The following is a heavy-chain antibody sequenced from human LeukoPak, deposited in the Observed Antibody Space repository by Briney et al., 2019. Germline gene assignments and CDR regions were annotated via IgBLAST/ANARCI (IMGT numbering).Heavy chain of an antibody. CDR2: ISGSGGST. CDR3: ATDRERDPSVYYLV. D-gene: IGHD3-22*01. V-gene: IGHV3-23*01. Sequence: GGSLRLSCAASGFTFTKSAMSWVRQAPGKGLEWVLSISGSGGSTYYPDSAKGRFTISRDIPKSTLYLQMNSLRAEDTAVYYCATDRERDPSVYYLVGGQGTLITVSS. CDR1: GFTFTKSA. J-gene: IGHJ4*02.